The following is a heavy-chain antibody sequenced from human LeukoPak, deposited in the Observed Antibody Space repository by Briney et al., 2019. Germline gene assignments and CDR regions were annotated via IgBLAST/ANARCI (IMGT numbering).Heavy chain of an antibody. Sequence: SVNVSCKASGYTFTNYGIFCVSQAPGQGLVWMGWISAYSGHTNYAQKLQGRVTMTTETSTSTAYMELESLRSDDTAVYYCAISQGSYYDTSGYLGGDYWGQGTLVTVSS. CDR3: AISQGSYYDTSGYLGGDY. CDR1: GYTFTNYG. D-gene: IGHD3-22*01. J-gene: IGHJ4*02. CDR2: ISAYSGHT. V-gene: IGHV1-18*01.